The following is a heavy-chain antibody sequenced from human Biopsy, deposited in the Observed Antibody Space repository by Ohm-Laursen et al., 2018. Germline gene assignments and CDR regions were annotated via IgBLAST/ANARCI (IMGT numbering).Heavy chain of an antibody. CDR3: ARPRGTANAIAGGLDY. V-gene: IGHV1-46*02. J-gene: IGHJ4*02. D-gene: IGHD2-21*01. CDR1: GYAFHTYY. Sequence: ASVKVSCKASGYAFHTYYMHWVRQAPGQGLEWLGYINPSGRYTRNAQSFQGRVTMTRDTSTSTVYMELSGLTSDDTAVYYCARPRGTANAIAGGLDYWGQGTLVTVSS. CDR2: INPSGRYT.